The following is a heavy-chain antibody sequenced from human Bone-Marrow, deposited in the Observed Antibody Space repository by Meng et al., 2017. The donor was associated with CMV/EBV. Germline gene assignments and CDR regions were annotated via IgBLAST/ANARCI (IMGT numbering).Heavy chain of an antibody. Sequence: GGSLRLSCAASGFTFSDYYMSWIRQAPGKGLEWVSYISSSGSTIYYADSVKGRFTISRDNAKNSLYLQMNSLKTEDTAVYYCVMARPGILFDYWGQGTLVTVAS. CDR3: VMARPGILFDY. CDR2: ISSSGSTI. D-gene: IGHD6-13*01. CDR1: GFTFSDYY. V-gene: IGHV3-11*01. J-gene: IGHJ4*02.